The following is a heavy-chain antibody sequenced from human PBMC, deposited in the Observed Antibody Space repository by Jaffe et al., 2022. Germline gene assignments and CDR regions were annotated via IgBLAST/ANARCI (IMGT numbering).Heavy chain of an antibody. Sequence: EVQLVESGGGLVQPGRSLRLSCTASGFTFGDYAMSWVRQAPGKGLEWVGFIRSKAYGGTTEYAASVKGRFTISRDDSKSIAYLQMNSLKTEDTAVYYCTRVDRSSWWDGNSSPGIDYWGQGTLVTVSS. CDR2: IRSKAYGGTT. CDR1: GFTFGDYA. V-gene: IGHV3-49*04. CDR3: TRVDRSSWWDGNSSPGIDY. J-gene: IGHJ4*02. D-gene: IGHD6-13*01.